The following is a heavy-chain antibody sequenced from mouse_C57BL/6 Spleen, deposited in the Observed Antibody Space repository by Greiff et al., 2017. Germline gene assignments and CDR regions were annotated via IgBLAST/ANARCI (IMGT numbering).Heavy chain of an antibody. Sequence: EVKLQESGGGLVKPGGSLKLSCAASGFTFSSYAMSWVRQTPEKRLEWVATISDGGSYTYYPDNVKGRFTISRDNAKNNLYLQMSHLKSEDTAMYYCAREYGSSSAWFAYWGQGTLVTVSA. CDR3: AREYGSSSAWFAY. V-gene: IGHV5-4*01. J-gene: IGHJ3*01. CDR2: ISDGGSYT. D-gene: IGHD1-1*01. CDR1: GFTFSSYA.